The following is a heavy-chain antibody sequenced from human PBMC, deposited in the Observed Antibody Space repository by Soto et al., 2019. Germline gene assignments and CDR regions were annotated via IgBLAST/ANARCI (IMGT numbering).Heavy chain of an antibody. Sequence: GGSLRLSCASSVFIFSSYSMNWVRQAPGKGLEWVSYISGHSTSIYYADSVKGRFTISRDNAKKSLSLQMNSLRDEDTAVYYCARGELDRTIDCWGQGTLVTVSS. CDR3: ARGELDRTIDC. J-gene: IGHJ4*02. D-gene: IGHD1-26*01. CDR2: ISGHSTSI. V-gene: IGHV3-48*02. CDR1: VFIFSSYS.